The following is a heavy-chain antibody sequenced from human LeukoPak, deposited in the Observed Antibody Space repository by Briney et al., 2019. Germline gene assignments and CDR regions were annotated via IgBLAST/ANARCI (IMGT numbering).Heavy chain of an antibody. Sequence: SETLSLTCTVSGGSISSHYWSWIRQPPGKGLEWIGYIYYSGSTNYNPSLKSRVTISVATSKNQFSLKLSSVTAADTAVYYCARGGYSYGPGWFDPWGQGTLVTVSS. D-gene: IGHD5-18*01. J-gene: IGHJ5*02. CDR3: ARGGYSYGPGWFDP. CDR2: IYYSGST. CDR1: GGSISSHY. V-gene: IGHV4-59*11.